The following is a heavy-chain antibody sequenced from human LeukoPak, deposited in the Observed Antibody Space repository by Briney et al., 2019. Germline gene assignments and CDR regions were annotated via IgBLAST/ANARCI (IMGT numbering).Heavy chain of an antibody. D-gene: IGHD3-10*01. CDR1: GFTFSSYA. CDR2: MSYDGSYK. J-gene: IGHJ4*02. Sequence: LAGRSLRLSCAASGFTFSSYAMHWVRQAPGKGLEWVAVMSYDGSYKYYADSVKGRFTISRDNSKNTLYLQMNSLRAEDTAVYYCAKEARYDGSGKVYFDYWGQGTLVTVSS. CDR3: AKEARYDGSGKVYFDY. V-gene: IGHV3-30*18.